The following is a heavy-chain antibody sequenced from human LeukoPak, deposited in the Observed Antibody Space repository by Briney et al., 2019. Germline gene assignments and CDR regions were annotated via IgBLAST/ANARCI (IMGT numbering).Heavy chain of an antibody. Sequence: PGGSLRLSCAASGFTFSSYGMSWVRQAPGKGLEWVSAISGSGGSTYYADSVKGRFTISRDNSKNTLFLQMNSLRTEDTAVYYCVCWLGGDYKYMDVWGKGTKVTVSS. CDR1: GFTFSSYG. CDR3: VCWLGGDYKYMDV. V-gene: IGHV3-23*01. D-gene: IGHD3-10*01. J-gene: IGHJ6*03. CDR2: ISGSGGST.